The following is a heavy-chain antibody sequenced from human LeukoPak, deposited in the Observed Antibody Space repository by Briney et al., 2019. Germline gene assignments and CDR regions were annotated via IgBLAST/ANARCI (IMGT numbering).Heavy chain of an antibody. CDR3: AKTGIATTGTSNFFDY. D-gene: IGHD6-13*01. V-gene: IGHV5-51*01. CDR1: GYSFTSYW. Sequence: KRGESLKISCKGSGYSFTSYWIGWVRQLPGKGLEWMGIIYPGDSDTRYSPSFQGQVTISADKSISTAYLQWSSLKASDTAMYYCAKTGIATTGTSNFFDYWGQGTLVTVSS. J-gene: IGHJ4*02. CDR2: IYPGDSDT.